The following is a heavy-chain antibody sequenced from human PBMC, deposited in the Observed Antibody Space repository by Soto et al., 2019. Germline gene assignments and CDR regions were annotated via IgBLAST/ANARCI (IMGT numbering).Heavy chain of an antibody. CDR1: GFTFSSYG. Sequence: PGGSLRLSCAASGFTFSSYGMHWVRQAPGKGLEWVAVISYDGSNKYYADSVKGRFTISRDNSKNTLYLQMNSLRAEDTAVYYCGKVDSVEMATITEFVDYWGQGTLVTVSS. V-gene: IGHV3-30*18. J-gene: IGHJ4*02. CDR2: ISYDGSNK. D-gene: IGHD5-12*01. CDR3: GKVDSVEMATITEFVDY.